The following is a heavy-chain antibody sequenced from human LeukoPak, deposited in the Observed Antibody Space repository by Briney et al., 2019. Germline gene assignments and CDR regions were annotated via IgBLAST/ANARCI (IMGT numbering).Heavy chain of an antibody. CDR1: GYTFTGYY. J-gene: IGHJ4*02. CDR3: ASIAVADHGYFDY. D-gene: IGHD6-19*01. CDR2: INPNSGGT. V-gene: IGHV1-2*02. Sequence: GASVKVSCKASGYTFTGYYMHWVRQAPGQGLEWMGWINPNSGGTNYAQKFQGRVTMTRDTSISTAYMELSRLRSDDTAVYYCASIAVADHGYFDYWGQGTLVTVSS.